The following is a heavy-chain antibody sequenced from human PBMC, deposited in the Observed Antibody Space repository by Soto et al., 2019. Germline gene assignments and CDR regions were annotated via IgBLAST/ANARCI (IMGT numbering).Heavy chain of an antibody. J-gene: IGHJ4*02. CDR2: ISYDGRNK. V-gene: IGHV3-30*04. CDR1: GFTFSNYA. D-gene: IGHD3-10*01. CDR3: ARNGSGNYYHFDY. Sequence: QVQLVESGGGVVQPGRSLRLSCAASGFTFSNYAMHWVRQAPGKGLEWVAVISYDGRNKYYADSVKGRFTISRDNSKNTLYLQVNSLRADVTAVYYCARNGSGNYYHFDYWGQGTLVTVSS.